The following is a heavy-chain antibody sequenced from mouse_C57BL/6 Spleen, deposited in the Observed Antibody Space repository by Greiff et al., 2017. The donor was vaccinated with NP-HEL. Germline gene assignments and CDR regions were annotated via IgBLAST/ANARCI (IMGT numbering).Heavy chain of an antibody. CDR3: ARWGYDDYAGYFDY. V-gene: IGHV1-26*01. Sequence: EVQLQQSGPELVKPGASVKISCKASGYTFTDYYMNWVKQSHGKSLEWIGDINPNNGGTSYNQKFKGKATLTVDKSSSTAYMELRSLTSEDSAVYYCARWGYDDYAGYFDYWGQGTTLTVSS. CDR2: INPNNGGT. CDR1: GYTFTDYY. D-gene: IGHD2-3*01. J-gene: IGHJ2*01.